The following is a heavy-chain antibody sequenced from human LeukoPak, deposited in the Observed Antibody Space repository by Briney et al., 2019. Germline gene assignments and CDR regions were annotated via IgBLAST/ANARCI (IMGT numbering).Heavy chain of an antibody. D-gene: IGHD3-10*01. CDR3: ARQTRLWFGELSQYDY. J-gene: IGHJ4*02. Sequence: PSETLSLTCTVSGGSISSATYYWNWIRQPAGKGLEWIGRIYTSGSTNYNPSLKSRVTISVDTSKNQFSLKLSSVTAADTAVYYCARQTRLWFGELSQYDYWGQGTLVTVSS. V-gene: IGHV4-61*02. CDR1: GGSISSATYY. CDR2: IYTSGST.